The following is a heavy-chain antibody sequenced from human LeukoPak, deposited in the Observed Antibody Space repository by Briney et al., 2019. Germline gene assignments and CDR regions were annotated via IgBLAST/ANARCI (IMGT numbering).Heavy chain of an antibody. CDR1: GFTFSSYW. D-gene: IGHD3-22*01. J-gene: IGHJ4*02. Sequence: GGSLRLSCAASGFTFSSYWMSWVRQAPGKGLEWVANIKQDGSEKYYVDSVKGRFTISRDNAKNSLYLQLNSLRAEDTAVYYCARDGSDSTGYYYALWGQGTLITVSS. CDR2: IKQDGSEK. V-gene: IGHV3-7*01. CDR3: ARDGSDSTGYYYAL.